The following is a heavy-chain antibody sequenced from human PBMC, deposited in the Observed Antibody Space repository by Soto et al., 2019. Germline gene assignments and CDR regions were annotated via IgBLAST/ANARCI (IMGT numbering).Heavy chain of an antibody. D-gene: IGHD5-18*01. V-gene: IGHV4-34*01. CDR3: ARGYSYGFWKKKQAGQNNWFDP. J-gene: IGHJ5*02. CDR1: GGSFSGYY. Sequence: QSQTLSLTCAVYGGSFSGYYWSWIRQPPGKGLEWIGEINHSGSTNYNPSLKSRVTISVDTSKNQFSLKLSSVTAADTAVYYCARGYSYGFWKKKQAGQNNWFDPWGQGTLVTVSS. CDR2: INHSGST.